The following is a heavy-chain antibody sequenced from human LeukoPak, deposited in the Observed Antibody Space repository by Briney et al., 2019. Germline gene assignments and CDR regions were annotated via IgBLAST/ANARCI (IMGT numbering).Heavy chain of an antibody. Sequence: PSETLSLTCAVYGGSFSGYYWSWIRQPPGKGLEWIGEINHSGSTNYNPSLKSRVTISVDTSKNQFSLKLGSVTAADTAVYYCVDMVRGVIPDYYGMDVWGQGTTVTVSS. J-gene: IGHJ6*02. CDR3: VDMVRGVIPDYYGMDV. V-gene: IGHV4-34*01. CDR2: INHSGST. D-gene: IGHD3-10*01. CDR1: GGSFSGYY.